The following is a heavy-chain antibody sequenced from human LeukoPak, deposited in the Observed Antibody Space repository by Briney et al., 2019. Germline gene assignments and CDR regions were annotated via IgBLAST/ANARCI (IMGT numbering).Heavy chain of an antibody. V-gene: IGHV3-30*01. D-gene: IGHD2-21*02. J-gene: IGHJ6*03. CDR2: ISYDGSNK. CDR1: GFTFSSYA. Sequence: GGSLRLSCAASGFTFSSYAMHWVRQAPGKGLEWVAVISYDGSNKYYADSVKGRFTISRDNSKNTLYLQMNSLRAEDTAVYYCARDSSAGPVIVVVTAEGYMDVWGKGTTVTVSS. CDR3: ARDSSAGPVIVVVTAEGYMDV.